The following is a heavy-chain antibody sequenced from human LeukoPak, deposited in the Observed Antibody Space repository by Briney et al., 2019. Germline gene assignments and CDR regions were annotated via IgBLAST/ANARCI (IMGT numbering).Heavy chain of an antibody. CDR2: ISYDGSNK. CDR3: AKGYYGSGKGFDP. V-gene: IGHV3-30*18. CDR1: GFTFSSYG. D-gene: IGHD3-10*01. J-gene: IGHJ5*02. Sequence: GGSLRLSCAASGFTFSSYGMHWVRQAPGKGLEWVAVISYDGSNKYYADSVKGRFTISRDNSKNTLYLQMNSLRAEDTAVYYCAKGYYGSGKGFDPWGQGTLVTVSS.